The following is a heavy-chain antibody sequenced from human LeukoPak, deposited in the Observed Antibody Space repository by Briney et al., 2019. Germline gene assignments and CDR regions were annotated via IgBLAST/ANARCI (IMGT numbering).Heavy chain of an antibody. J-gene: IGHJ4*02. Sequence: PGGSLRLSCAASGFTFSSYSMNWVRQAPGKGLEWVSSISSSSSYIYYADSVKGRFTISRDNAKNSLYLQMNSLRAEDTAVYYCARGATPEGVIGYWGQGTLVTVSS. CDR3: ARGATPEGVIGY. D-gene: IGHD3-10*01. CDR1: GFTFSSYS. CDR2: ISSSSSYI. V-gene: IGHV3-21*01.